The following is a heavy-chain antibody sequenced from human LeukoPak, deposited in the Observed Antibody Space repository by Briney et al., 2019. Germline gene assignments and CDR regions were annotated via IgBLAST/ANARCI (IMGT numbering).Heavy chain of an antibody. J-gene: IGHJ3*02. D-gene: IGHD2-21*02. CDR3: AREGVVVTATTTDAFDI. CDR2: IYYSGST. V-gene: IGHV4-31*03. Sequence: SQTLSLTCTVSGGSINSGGYYWSWIRQHPGKGLEWIGYIYYSGSTYYNPSLKSRVTISVDTSKNQFSLKLSSVTAADTAVYYCAREGVVVTATTTDAFDIWGQGTMVTVSS. CDR1: GGSINSGGYY.